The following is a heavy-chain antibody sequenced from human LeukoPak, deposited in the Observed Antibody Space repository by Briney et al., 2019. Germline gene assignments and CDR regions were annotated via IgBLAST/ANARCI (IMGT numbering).Heavy chain of an antibody. J-gene: IGHJ4*02. CDR1: GGSISSSSYY. Sequence: KSSETLSLTCTVSGGSISSSSYYWGWIRQPPGKGLEWIGSIYYSGSTYYNPSLKSRVTISVDMSKNQFSLKLTSVTAADTAVYYCARHGTRPLYYPFHNWGQGTLVTVSS. CDR3: ARHGTRPLYYPFHN. CDR2: IYYSGST. D-gene: IGHD3-22*01. V-gene: IGHV4-39*01.